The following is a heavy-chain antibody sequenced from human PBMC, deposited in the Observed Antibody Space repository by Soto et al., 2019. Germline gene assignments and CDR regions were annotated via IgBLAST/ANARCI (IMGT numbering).Heavy chain of an antibody. CDR2: IYYNGRT. V-gene: IGHV4-59*01. Sequence: QVQLQESGPGLVKPSETLSLTCTVSGGSISTYYWSWIRQPPGKGLEWIGYIYYNGRTNYNPSLESRVTISLDTSKSQFSLKLSSVSAADTAVYYCARDGSGYDFWSGLYFFDYWGPGTLVTVSS. D-gene: IGHD3-3*01. CDR1: GGSISTYY. CDR3: ARDGSGYDFWSGLYFFDY. J-gene: IGHJ4*02.